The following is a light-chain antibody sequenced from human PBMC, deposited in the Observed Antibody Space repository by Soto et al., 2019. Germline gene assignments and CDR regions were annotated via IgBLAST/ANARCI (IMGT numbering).Light chain of an antibody. CDR3: QSYDSSLSKYV. CDR1: SSNIGAGYD. V-gene: IGLV1-40*01. Sequence: QSVLTQPPSVSGAPGQRVTISCTGSSSNIGAGYDVHWYQQLPGTAPKLLIYGNSNRPSGVPDRFSGSKSGTSASLAITGLQAEDEADYYCQSYDSSLSKYVFXTGTKVTVL. J-gene: IGLJ1*01. CDR2: GNS.